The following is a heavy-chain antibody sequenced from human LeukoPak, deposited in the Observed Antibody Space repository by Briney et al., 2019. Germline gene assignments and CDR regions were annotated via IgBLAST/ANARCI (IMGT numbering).Heavy chain of an antibody. V-gene: IGHV4-39*07. J-gene: IGHJ5*02. CDR1: GDSINTSDDY. CDR2: IYYSGST. CDR3: ARDNNRNNWFDP. Sequence: SETLSLTCTVSGDSINTSDDYWGWIRQPPGKGLEWIGSIYYSGSTYYNPSLKSRVTISVDTSKNQFSLRVNSVTAADTAVYYCARDNNRNNWFDPWGQGTLVTVSS.